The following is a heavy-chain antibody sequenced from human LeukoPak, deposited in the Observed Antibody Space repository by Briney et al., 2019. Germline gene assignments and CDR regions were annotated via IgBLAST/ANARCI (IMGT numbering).Heavy chain of an antibody. CDR1: GFTFSSYG. CDR3: AGPHDSSGYYRYWFDY. CDR2: IWYDGSNK. D-gene: IGHD3-22*01. Sequence: SGGSLRLSCAASGFTFSSYGMHWVRQAPGKGLEWVAVIWYDGSNKYYADSVKGRFTISRDNSKNTLYLQMNSLRAEDTAVYYCAGPHDSSGYYRYWFDYWGQGTLVTVSS. V-gene: IGHV3-33*01. J-gene: IGHJ4*02.